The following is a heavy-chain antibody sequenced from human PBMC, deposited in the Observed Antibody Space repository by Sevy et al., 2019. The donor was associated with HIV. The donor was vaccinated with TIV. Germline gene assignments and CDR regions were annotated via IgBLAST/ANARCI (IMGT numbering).Heavy chain of an antibody. V-gene: IGHV3-11*01. CDR2: ISGSATFI. D-gene: IGHD3-10*01. CDR1: GFTFSDYY. J-gene: IGHJ5*02. CDR3: ARGEYFGELGNWFDP. Sequence: GGSLRLSCAASGFTFSDYYMSWIRQAPGKGLEWVSYISGSATFIHYADSLQGRFTISRDNAKNSLYLQMNSLRAEDTAVYSCARGEYFGELGNWFDPWGQGTLVTVSS.